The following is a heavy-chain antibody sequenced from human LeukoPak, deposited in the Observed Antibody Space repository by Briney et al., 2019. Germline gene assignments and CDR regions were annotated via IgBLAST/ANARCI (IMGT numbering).Heavy chain of an antibody. CDR1: GFTFSSYG. J-gene: IGHJ4*02. CDR2: IWYDGSNK. Sequence: PGGSLRLSCAASGFTFSSYGMHWVRQAPGKGLEWVAVIWYDGSNKYYADSVKGRFTISRDNSKNTLYLQMNSLRAEDTAVYYCARGVDPPVGPCDYWGQGTLVTVSS. CDR3: ARGVDPPVGPCDY. D-gene: IGHD1-14*01. V-gene: IGHV3-33*01.